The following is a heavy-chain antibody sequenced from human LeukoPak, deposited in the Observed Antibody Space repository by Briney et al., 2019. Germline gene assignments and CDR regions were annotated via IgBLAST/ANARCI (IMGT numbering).Heavy chain of an antibody. CDR1: GGTFSNYA. V-gene: IGHV1-69*04. J-gene: IGHJ3*02. CDR2: IIPFLDIP. CDR3: AKGLNGYGSGSYSHLDAFDI. D-gene: IGHD3-10*01. Sequence: SVKVSCKASGGTFSNYAISWVRQAPGQGLEWMGRIIPFLDIPDYAQKFQGRVTITADKSTSTAYMELSSLRSEDTAVYYCAKGLNGYGSGSYSHLDAFDIWGQGTMVTVSS.